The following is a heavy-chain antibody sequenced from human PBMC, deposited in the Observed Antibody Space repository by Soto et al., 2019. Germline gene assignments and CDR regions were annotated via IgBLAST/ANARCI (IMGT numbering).Heavy chain of an antibody. Sequence: QVQLVESGGGVVQPGRSLRLSCAASGFIFRSYAMHWVRQAPGKGLEWVAVISFDGSNKYYADSVKGRFTISRDNSKNTLYLQMNSLRAEDTAVYYCAKDQGSSWPYQTYYYYYGMDVWGQGTTVTVSS. V-gene: IGHV3-30*18. CDR3: AKDQGSSWPYQTYYYYYGMDV. J-gene: IGHJ6*02. CDR2: ISFDGSNK. CDR1: GFIFRSYA. D-gene: IGHD6-13*01.